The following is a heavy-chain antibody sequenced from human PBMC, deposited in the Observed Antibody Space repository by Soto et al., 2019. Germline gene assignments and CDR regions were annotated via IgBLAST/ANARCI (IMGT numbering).Heavy chain of an antibody. CDR3: ARDHRFGVVPIEYYGMDV. CDR1: GYTFTSYG. V-gene: IGHV1-18*04. J-gene: IGHJ6*02. CDR2: ISAYNGNT. D-gene: IGHD3-3*01. Sequence: XSVKVSCKASGYTFTSYGISWVRQAPGQGLEWMGWISAYNGNTNYAQKLQGRVTMTTDTSTSTAYMELRSLRYDDTAVYYCARDHRFGVVPIEYYGMDVWGRGGTVTVSS.